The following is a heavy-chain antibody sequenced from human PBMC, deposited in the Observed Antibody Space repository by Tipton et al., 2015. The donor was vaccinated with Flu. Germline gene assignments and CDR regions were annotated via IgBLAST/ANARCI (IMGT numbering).Heavy chain of an antibody. V-gene: IGHV4-59*01. Sequence: TLSLTCIVSGGSFGSYYWSWIRQPPGQGLEWIGYFSKSGSTYYNPSLQSRVTISVDTSNNKFSLELSAVSAADTAVYYCARRDFSNYVSEPRNWFDFWGQGTLVTVSS. D-gene: IGHD4-11*01. CDR1: GGSFGSYY. CDR2: FSKSGST. J-gene: IGHJ5*01. CDR3: ARRDFSNYVSEPRNWFDF.